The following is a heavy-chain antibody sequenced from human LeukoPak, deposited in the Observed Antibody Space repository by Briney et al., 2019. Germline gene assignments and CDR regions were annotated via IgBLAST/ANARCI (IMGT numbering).Heavy chain of an antibody. Sequence: MTSETLSLTCTVSGGSIRSYYWSWIRQPAGKGLEWIGRIYTSGSTNYNPSLKSRVTMSVDTSKNQFSLKLSPVTAADTAVYYCARATMVRGVYDYWGQGTLVTVSS. D-gene: IGHD3-10*01. J-gene: IGHJ4*01. CDR2: IYTSGST. V-gene: IGHV4-4*07. CDR1: GGSIRSYY. CDR3: ARATMVRGVYDY.